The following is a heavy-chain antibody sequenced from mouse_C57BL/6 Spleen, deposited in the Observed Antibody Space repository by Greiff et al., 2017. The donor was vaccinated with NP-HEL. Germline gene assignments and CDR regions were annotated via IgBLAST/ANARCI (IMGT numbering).Heavy chain of an antibody. D-gene: IGHD1-1*01. CDR1: GYTFTSYW. Sequence: VQLQQPGTELVKPGASVKLSCKASGYTFTSYWMHWVKQRPGQGLEWIGNINPSNGGTNYNEKFKSKATLTVDKSSSTAYMQLSSLTSEDSAVYYCARTGYYGSSRRWYFDVWGTGTTVTVSS. J-gene: IGHJ1*03. CDR2: INPSNGGT. V-gene: IGHV1-53*01. CDR3: ARTGYYGSSRRWYFDV.